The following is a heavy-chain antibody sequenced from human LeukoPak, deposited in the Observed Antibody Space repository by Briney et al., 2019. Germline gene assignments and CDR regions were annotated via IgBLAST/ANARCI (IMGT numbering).Heavy chain of an antibody. CDR2: ISSSSSTI. D-gene: IGHD6-19*01. V-gene: IGHV3-48*01. Sequence: GGSLRLSCAASGFTFSSYSMNWVRHAPGKGLEWVSYISSSSSTIYYADSVKGRFTISRDNAKNSLYLQMNSLRAEDTAAYYCARAEGPYSSGWVYFDYWGQGTLVTVSS. J-gene: IGHJ4*02. CDR1: GFTFSSYS. CDR3: ARAEGPYSSGWVYFDY.